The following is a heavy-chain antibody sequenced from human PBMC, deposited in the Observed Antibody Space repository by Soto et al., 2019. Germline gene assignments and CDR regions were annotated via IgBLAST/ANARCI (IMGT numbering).Heavy chain of an antibody. V-gene: IGHV4-39*01. CDR2: VHSTGGT. Sequence: SETLSLTWTVSGGSIPSGGYFWDWILQPPGKGLEWIGTVHSTGGTYYSPSLRSRVTISVDTSKNLFSLKMTSASATDTAVYFCAKREDSSRFGGLDIWGQGNAVTVSS. D-gene: IGHD3-3*01. CDR3: AKREDSSRFGGLDI. J-gene: IGHJ6*02. CDR1: GGSIPSGGYF.